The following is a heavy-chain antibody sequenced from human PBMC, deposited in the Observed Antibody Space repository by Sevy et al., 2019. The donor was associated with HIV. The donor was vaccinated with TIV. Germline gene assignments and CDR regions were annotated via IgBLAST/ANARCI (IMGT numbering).Heavy chain of an antibody. CDR1: GGTFSSYA. D-gene: IGHD3-22*01. Sequence: ASVKVSCKASGGTFSSYAISWVRQAPGQGLEWMGGIIPIFGTANYERKFQGRVTITADESTSTAYMELSSLRSEDTAVYYCARDGDSSGYPGWGQGTLVTVSS. CDR3: ARDGDSSGYPG. V-gene: IGHV1-69*13. J-gene: IGHJ4*02. CDR2: IIPIFGTA.